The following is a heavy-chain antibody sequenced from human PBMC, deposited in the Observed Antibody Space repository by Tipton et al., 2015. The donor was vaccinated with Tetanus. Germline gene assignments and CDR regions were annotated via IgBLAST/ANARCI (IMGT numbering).Heavy chain of an antibody. CDR1: GFTFTSYA. J-gene: IGHJ4*02. Sequence: SLRLSCAASGFTFTSYAITWVRQAPGKGLEWVSAITGSGYSTYYANSVKGRFTISRDNSKNMLYLQMNSLRADDTAVYFCARVHTPGLLGRYPFDSWGQRALVTVSS. D-gene: IGHD2-21*02. CDR3: ARVHTPGLLGRYPFDS. CDR2: ITGSGYST. V-gene: IGHV3-23*01.